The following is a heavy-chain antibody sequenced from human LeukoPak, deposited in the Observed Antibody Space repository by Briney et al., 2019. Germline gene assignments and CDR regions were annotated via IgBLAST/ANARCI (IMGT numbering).Heavy chain of an antibody. V-gene: IGHV4-61*02. CDR2: IYTSGST. CDR1: GGSISSGSYY. Sequence: SETLSLTCTVSGGSISSGSYYWSWIRQPAGKGMEWIGRIYTSGSTNYNPSLKSRVTISGDTSKNQFSLKLSSVTAADTAVYYCARAARPAFDIWGQGTMVTVSS. CDR3: ARAARPAFDI. D-gene: IGHD6-6*01. J-gene: IGHJ3*02.